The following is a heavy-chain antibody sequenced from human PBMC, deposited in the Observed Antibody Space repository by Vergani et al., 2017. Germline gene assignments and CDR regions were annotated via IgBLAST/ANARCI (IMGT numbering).Heavy chain of an antibody. CDR2: IYSGDET. Sequence: VHLVESGGGVVQPGRSLRLSCAASGSTVSGNYMTWVRQAPGKGLEWVSHIYSGDETYYADSVKGRVTISRDTSKNTLHLQINNLRVEDTAVYYCARGNYYDSGTYVDPWGQGTLVTVSS. J-gene: IGHJ5*02. V-gene: IGHV3-66*02. D-gene: IGHD3-10*01. CDR3: ARGNYYDSGTYVDP. CDR1: GSTVSGNY.